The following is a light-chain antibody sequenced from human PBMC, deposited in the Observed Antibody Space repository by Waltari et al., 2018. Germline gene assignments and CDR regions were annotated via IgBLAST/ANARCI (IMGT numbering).Light chain of an antibody. Sequence: DIQMTQSPSSLSASVGDSITITCRASQSISSSLNWYQQKSGEAPKLLITAAPGLQSGVPSRFSGSESGTDFTLSISSLQPEDFATYYCQQSYSPPPAFGQGTKVEIK. CDR1: QSISSS. CDR2: AAP. CDR3: QQSYSPPPA. J-gene: IGKJ1*01. V-gene: IGKV1-39*01.